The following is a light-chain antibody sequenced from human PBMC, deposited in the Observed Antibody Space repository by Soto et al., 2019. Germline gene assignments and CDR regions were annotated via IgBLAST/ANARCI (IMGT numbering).Light chain of an antibody. CDR3: QQRSNWPPAIT. CDR1: QSVSSR. V-gene: IGKV3-11*01. CDR2: DAS. Sequence: EIVLTQSPATLSLSPGERATLPCRASQSVSSRLAWYQQKPGQAPRLLIYDASNRATGIPARFSGSGSGTDFTLTISSLESDDFAVYYCQQRSNWPPAITFGQGTRLEIK. J-gene: IGKJ5*01.